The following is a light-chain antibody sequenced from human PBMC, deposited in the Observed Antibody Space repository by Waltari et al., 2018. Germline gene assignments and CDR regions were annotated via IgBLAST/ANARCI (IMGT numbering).Light chain of an antibody. CDR3: QQYYSPPLT. CDR1: QTILSSSNNKNA. Sequence: DIVMTQSPDSLAVSLGERATINRKASQTILSSSNNKNALAWYQQKPGHPPKLLIYWASTRTSGVPDRFSGRGSETDFTLTISRLQADDVAVYYCQQYYSPPLTFGGGTKVEIK. J-gene: IGKJ4*01. CDR2: WAS. V-gene: IGKV4-1*01.